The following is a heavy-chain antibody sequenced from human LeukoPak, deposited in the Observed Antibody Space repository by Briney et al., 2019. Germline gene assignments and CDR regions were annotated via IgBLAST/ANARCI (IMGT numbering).Heavy chain of an antibody. CDR1: GYTFTGYY. D-gene: IGHD2-2*01. J-gene: IGHJ4*02. V-gene: IGHV1-2*02. Sequence: ASVKVSCKASGYTFTGYYMHWVRQAPGQGLEWMGWINPNSGGTNYAQKFQGRVTMTRDTSISTAYMELSRLRSDDTAVYYCARDGQPYCSSTSCHLDYWGQGTLVTVSS. CDR2: INPNSGGT. CDR3: ARDGQPYCSSTSCHLDY.